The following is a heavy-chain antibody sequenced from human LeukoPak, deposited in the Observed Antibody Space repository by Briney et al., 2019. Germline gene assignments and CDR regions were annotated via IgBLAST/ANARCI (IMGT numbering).Heavy chain of an antibody. CDR1: GFSFSSYW. Sequence: GGSLRLSCAASGFSFSSYWMHWVRHGPGKGLVWVSGITSDGSSTSYADSVKGRFTISRDNAKNTLDLQMNSLRAEDTAVYYCTRDLENSWGQGTLVTVSS. J-gene: IGHJ4*02. D-gene: IGHD1-1*01. CDR2: ITSDGSST. CDR3: TRDLENS. V-gene: IGHV3-74*01.